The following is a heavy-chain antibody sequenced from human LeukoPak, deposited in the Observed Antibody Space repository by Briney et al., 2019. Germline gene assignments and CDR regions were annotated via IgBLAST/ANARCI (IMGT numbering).Heavy chain of an antibody. CDR3: ATVGGYGDHSDY. J-gene: IGHJ4*02. Sequence: SVKVSFKASGGTFSSYAISWVRQAPGQGLEWMGGIIPIFGTANYAQKFQGRVTITADESTSTAYMELSSLRSEDTAVYYCATVGGYGDHSDYWGQGTLVTVSS. V-gene: IGHV1-69*13. D-gene: IGHD4-17*01. CDR1: GGTFSSYA. CDR2: IIPIFGTA.